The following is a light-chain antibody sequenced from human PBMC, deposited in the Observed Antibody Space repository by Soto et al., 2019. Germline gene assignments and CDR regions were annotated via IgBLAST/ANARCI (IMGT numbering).Light chain of an antibody. Sequence: EIVMSQSPATLSVTTGETATLSCKTSQSVDSLLAWYQQKPGQAPRLLIYRASTRTTGIPARFSGSGSGTEFTLTINSLQSEDFAVYYCQQYNNWPITFGQGTLLEI. J-gene: IGKJ5*01. V-gene: IGKV3-15*01. CDR1: QSVDSL. CDR2: RAS. CDR3: QQYNNWPIT.